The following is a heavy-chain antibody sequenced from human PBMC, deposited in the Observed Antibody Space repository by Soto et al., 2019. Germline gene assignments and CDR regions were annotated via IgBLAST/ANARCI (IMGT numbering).Heavy chain of an antibody. V-gene: IGHV4-59*08. D-gene: IGHD2-21*01. J-gene: IGHJ5*02. CDR1: GGSISSYY. CDR2: IYYSGST. CDR3: ARLAYSGNWFDP. Sequence: SETLSLTCTVSGGSISSYYWSWIRQPPGKGLEWIGYIYYSGSTNYNPSLKSRVTISVDTSKNQFSLKLSSVTAADTAVYYCARLAYSGNWFDPWGKGTLVTVS.